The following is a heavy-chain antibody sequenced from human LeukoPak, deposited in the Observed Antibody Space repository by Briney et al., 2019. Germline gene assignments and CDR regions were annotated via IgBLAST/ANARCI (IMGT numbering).Heavy chain of an antibody. CDR3: TRGRVAVESGATLEDY. CDR2: MNPRDLDT. V-gene: IGHV1-2*02. D-gene: IGHD3-3*01. Sequence: AAVKVSYQASRYTLIDYYIHWVRQAPGQGLEWMGWMNPRDLDTKYPKKFEDRDTMNKDTSINSAYMNLNGLTSDDTAVYYCTRGRVAVESGATLEDYWGQGTLVTVS. J-gene: IGHJ4*02. CDR1: RYTLIDYY.